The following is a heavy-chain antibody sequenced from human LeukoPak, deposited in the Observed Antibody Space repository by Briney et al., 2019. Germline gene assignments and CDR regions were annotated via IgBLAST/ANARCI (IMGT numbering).Heavy chain of an antibody. D-gene: IGHD6-25*01. CDR3: ASLLRWQRLATGYFDY. Sequence: PSETLSLTCAVYGGSFSGYYWSWIRQPPGKGLEWIGEINHSGSTNYNPSLKSRVTISVDTSKNQFSLKLSSVTAADTAVYYCASLLRWQRLATGYFDYWGQGTLVTVSS. V-gene: IGHV4-34*01. CDR1: GGSFSGYY. CDR2: INHSGST. J-gene: IGHJ4*02.